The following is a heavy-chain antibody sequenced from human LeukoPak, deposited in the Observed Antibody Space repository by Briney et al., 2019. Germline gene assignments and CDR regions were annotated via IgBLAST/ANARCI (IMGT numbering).Heavy chain of an antibody. J-gene: IGHJ6*03. CDR1: GYSISSGYY. CDR2: IDHSGST. V-gene: IGHV4-38-2*02. Sequence: PSETLSLTCTVSGYSISSGYYWGWIRQPPGKGLEWTGSIDHSGSTYYNPSLKSRVTISVDTSKNQFSLKLSSVTAADTAVYYCARGETGPRYYYYYYMDVWGKGTTVTISS. CDR3: ARGETGPRYYYYYYMDV. D-gene: IGHD3-9*01.